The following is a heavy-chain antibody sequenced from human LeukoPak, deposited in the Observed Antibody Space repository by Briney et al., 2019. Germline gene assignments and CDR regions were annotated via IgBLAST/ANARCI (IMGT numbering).Heavy chain of an antibody. D-gene: IGHD1/OR15-1a*01. CDR1: GGSFSDYY. Sequence: SETLSLTCAVYGGSFSDYYWSWIRQPPGKGLEWIGEINHSGSTNYNPSLESRVTISVDTSKNQFSLKLSSVTAADTAVYYCARGLVRWKNEALHYWGQGTLVTVSS. CDR3: ARGLVRWKNEALHY. CDR2: INHSGST. J-gene: IGHJ4*02. V-gene: IGHV4-34*01.